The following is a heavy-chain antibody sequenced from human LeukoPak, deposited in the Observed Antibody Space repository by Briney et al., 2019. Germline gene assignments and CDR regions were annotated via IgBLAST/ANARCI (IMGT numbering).Heavy chain of an antibody. Sequence: GESLKISCKGSGYSFTNFWIGWVRQMPGKGLEWMGIIYPGDSDTRYSPSFQGQVTISADKSITTAYLQWSSLKASDTAMYYCARRPYYYDSSVYFDYWGQGTLVTVSS. CDR2: IYPGDSDT. V-gene: IGHV5-51*01. CDR3: ARRPYYYDSSVYFDY. J-gene: IGHJ4*02. CDR1: GYSFTNFW. D-gene: IGHD3-22*01.